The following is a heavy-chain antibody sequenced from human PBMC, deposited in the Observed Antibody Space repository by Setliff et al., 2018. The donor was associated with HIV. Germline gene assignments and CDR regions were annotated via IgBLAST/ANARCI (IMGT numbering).Heavy chain of an antibody. CDR3: ARYSTLTTNFDY. D-gene: IGHD4-17*01. Sequence: SETLSLTCTVSGYSISSGYYWGWIRQPPGKGLEWIGEINDSGDTNYNPSLKSRVTISVVTSKNQFSLRLTSVTAADTGVYYCARYSTLTTNFDYWGQGTLVTVSS. CDR2: INDSGDT. CDR1: GYSISSGYY. V-gene: IGHV4-38-2*02. J-gene: IGHJ4*02.